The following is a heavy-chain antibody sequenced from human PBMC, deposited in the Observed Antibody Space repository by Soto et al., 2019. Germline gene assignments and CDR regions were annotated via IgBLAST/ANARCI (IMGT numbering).Heavy chain of an antibody. J-gene: IGHJ3*01. Sequence: SVKVSCKTSGFTFSNSSVQWVLQARGQRLEWMGWIVVGSGNTRYAQNLHERVTITRDTTTGTAYMQLSSLTSEDTAVYYCAAELYSGGSCCSFDFWGQGTTVTVS. CDR1: GFTFSNSS. CDR2: IVVGSGNT. V-gene: IGHV1-58*01. D-gene: IGHD2-15*01. CDR3: AAELYSGGSCCSFDF.